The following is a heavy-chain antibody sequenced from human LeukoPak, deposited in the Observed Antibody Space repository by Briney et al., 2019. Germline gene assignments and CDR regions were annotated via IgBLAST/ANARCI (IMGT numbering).Heavy chain of an antibody. CDR2: INHSGST. J-gene: IGHJ5*02. CDR3: ARGLLGANWFDP. CDR1: GGSFSGYY. V-gene: IGHV4-34*01. D-gene: IGHD1-26*01. Sequence: PSETLSLTCAVYGGSFSGYYWSWIRQPPGKGLEWIGEINHSGSTNYNPSLKSRVTISVDTSKNQFSLKLSSVTAADTAVYYCARGLLGANWFDPWGQGTLVTVSS.